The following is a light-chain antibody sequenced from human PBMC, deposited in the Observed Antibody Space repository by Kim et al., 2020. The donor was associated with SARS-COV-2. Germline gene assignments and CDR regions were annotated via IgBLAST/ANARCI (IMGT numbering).Light chain of an antibody. CDR3: SSYAGSITWV. CDR2: DVN. J-gene: IGLJ3*02. CDR1: SSDVGGYNF. Sequence: GQSITISCTGTSSDVGGYNFVSWYQQHPGKAPKLIIYDVNRRPSGVSHRFSGSKSGNTASLTISGLQAEDEADYYCSSYAGSITWVFGGGTQLTVL. V-gene: IGLV2-14*03.